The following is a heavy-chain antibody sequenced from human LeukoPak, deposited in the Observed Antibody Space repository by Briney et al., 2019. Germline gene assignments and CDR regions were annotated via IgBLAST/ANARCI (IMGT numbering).Heavy chain of an antibody. V-gene: IGHV4-59*08. D-gene: IGHD1-14*01. J-gene: IGHJ4*02. Sequence: PETLSLTCTVSGGSISSYYWSWIRQPPGKGLEWIGYIYYSGSTNYNPSLKSRVTISVDTSKNQFSLKLSSVTAADTAVYYCARHLLRTSTSFDYWDQGNLVTVSS. CDR2: IYYSGST. CDR3: ARHLLRTSTSFDY. CDR1: GGSISSYY.